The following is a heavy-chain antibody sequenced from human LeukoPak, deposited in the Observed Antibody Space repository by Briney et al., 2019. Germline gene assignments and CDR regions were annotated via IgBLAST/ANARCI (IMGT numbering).Heavy chain of an antibody. D-gene: IGHD2-2*01. CDR2: ISTAGDP. Sequence: GGSLRLSCTASGFTFSSYDMHWVRQDKGKGLEWVSAISTAGDPYYLGSVKGRFTISRENAKNSFYLQMDSLRAGDTAVYYCAGQARPGSAEGAFDIWGQGTMVTVSS. CDR3: AGQARPGSAEGAFDI. V-gene: IGHV3-13*05. J-gene: IGHJ3*02. CDR1: GFTFSSYD.